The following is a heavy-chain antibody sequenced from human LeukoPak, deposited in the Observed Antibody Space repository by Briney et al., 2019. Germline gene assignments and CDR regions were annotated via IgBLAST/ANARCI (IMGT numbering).Heavy chain of an antibody. V-gene: IGHV3-7*03. J-gene: IGHJ4*02. D-gene: IGHD3-16*01. Sequence: GGSLRLSCTASGFRFGDYWMTWVRQSPGKGLEWVANIRQDGSDTYYVESLRGRFTISRDNAKDSLYLQMNSLRAEDTAVYYCASPRGGNSGGGYLASWGQGALVTVSS. CDR2: IRQDGSDT. CDR3: ASPRGGNSGGGYLAS. CDR1: GFRFGDYW.